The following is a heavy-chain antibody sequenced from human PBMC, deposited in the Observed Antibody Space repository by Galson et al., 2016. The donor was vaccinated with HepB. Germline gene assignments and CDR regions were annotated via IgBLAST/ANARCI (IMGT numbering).Heavy chain of an antibody. CDR2: ISAYNDNT. CDR3: VRDPRPNAFDV. V-gene: IGHV1-18*04. CDR1: GYTFTSYA. J-gene: IGHJ3*01. Sequence: SVKVSCKASGYTFTSYAISWVRQAPGQGLEWLGWISAYNDNTHYAQKLRGRVTMTTDTSTSTAYMELRSLKSDDTAVYYCVRDPRPNAFDVWGQGTMVTVSS.